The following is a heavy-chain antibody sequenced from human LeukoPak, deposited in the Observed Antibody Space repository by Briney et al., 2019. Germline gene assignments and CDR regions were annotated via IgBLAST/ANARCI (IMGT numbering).Heavy chain of an antibody. J-gene: IGHJ4*02. CDR1: GCTFDSYA. V-gene: IGHV3-23*01. CDR2: ITGSGGDT. D-gene: IGHD3-10*01. CDR3: AKGSRDSRPYYFDF. Sequence: GGSLRLSCAASGCTFDSYAMSWVRQAPGKVLEWVSAITGSGGDTYHADSVKGRFTISRDNSKNTLYLQMNSLRAEDTAVYYCAKGSRDSRPYYFDFWGQGTLVTVSS.